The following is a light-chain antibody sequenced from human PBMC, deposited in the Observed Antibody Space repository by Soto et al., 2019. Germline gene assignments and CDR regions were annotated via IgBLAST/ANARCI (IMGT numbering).Light chain of an antibody. V-gene: IGLV2-14*03. Sequence: SALTQHASLSGAPRQSIALPRTGGRTEVFDGYDYVSWYQQHPGQAPQLIIYDVSNRPSGVSDRFSGSKSGNTASLTISGLQAEDEAEYYCTSYTSSTPFYVFGTGNMVTVL. CDR3: TSYTSSTPFYV. CDR1: RTEVFDGYDY. J-gene: IGLJ1*01. CDR2: DVS.